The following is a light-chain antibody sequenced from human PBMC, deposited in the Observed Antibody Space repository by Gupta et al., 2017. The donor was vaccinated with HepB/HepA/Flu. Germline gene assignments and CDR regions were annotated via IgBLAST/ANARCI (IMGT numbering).Light chain of an antibody. J-gene: IGLJ3*02. CDR2: LNSDDSH. V-gene: IGLV4-69*01. Sequence: HLVLPPSPSASASLGASVTLTCTLSSGLRNLAIAWHQQQPETGPRALMKLNSDDSHSRVDESPARFSGSSSGTERDLTITGLQSEDEADYYCHTWFTDIKVFGGGTKLTVL. CDR3: HTWFTDIKV. CDR1: SGLRNLA.